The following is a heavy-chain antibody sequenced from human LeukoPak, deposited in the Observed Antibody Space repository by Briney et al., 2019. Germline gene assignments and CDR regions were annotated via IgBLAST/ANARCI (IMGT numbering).Heavy chain of an antibody. V-gene: IGHV3-48*03. CDR3: ARDYGGSSPFDY. CDR1: GFTFSSYE. Sequence: GGSLRLSCEASGFTFSSYEMHWVRQAPGKGLEWVSYIDTSDNTIYYADSVKGRFTISRDNAKNSLYLQMNSLRAEDTAVYYCARDYGGSSPFDYWGQGTLVTVSS. D-gene: IGHD4-23*01. CDR2: IDTSDNTI. J-gene: IGHJ4*02.